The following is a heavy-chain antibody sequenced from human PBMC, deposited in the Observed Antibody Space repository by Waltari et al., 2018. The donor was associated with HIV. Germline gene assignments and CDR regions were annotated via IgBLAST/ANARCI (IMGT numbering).Heavy chain of an antibody. CDR3: ARRGNYRAAEYNYFGP. V-gene: IGHV4-39*01. Sequence: QLQLQESGPGVVKPLETLSLTCTVSGGFFRSSDYYWDWIRQSPGKGLEWIGNIQYGGNTIYNSALERRVSMSSDTSRGQFSLTLKDVTAADTAVYFCARRGNYRAAEYNYFGPWGQGIQVIVSS. CDR2: IQYGGNT. J-gene: IGHJ5*02. CDR1: GGFFRSSDYY. D-gene: IGHD1-7*01.